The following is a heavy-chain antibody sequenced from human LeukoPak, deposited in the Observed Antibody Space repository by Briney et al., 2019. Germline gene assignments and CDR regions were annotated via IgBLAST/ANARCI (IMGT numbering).Heavy chain of an antibody. Sequence: ASVKVSCKASGYTFTGYYMHWVRQAPGQGLEWMGWINPNSGGTNYAQKFQERVTITRDMSTSTAYMELSSLRSEDTAVYYCAALGYCSSTSCSGPRGFDPWGQGTLATVSS. J-gene: IGHJ5*02. D-gene: IGHD2-2*01. V-gene: IGHV1-2*02. CDR2: INPNSGGT. CDR3: AALGYCSSTSCSGPRGFDP. CDR1: GYTFTGYY.